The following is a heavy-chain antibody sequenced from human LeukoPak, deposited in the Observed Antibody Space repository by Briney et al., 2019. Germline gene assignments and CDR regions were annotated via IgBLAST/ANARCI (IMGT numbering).Heavy chain of an antibody. CDR3: ARDFASSWPFDY. J-gene: IGHJ4*02. D-gene: IGHD6-13*01. Sequence: ASVKVSCKASGYTFTGYYMHWVRQAPGQGLEWMGRINPNSGDTNYAQKFQDRVTMTRDTSITTAYMELNRLRSDDTAVYYCARDFASSWPFDYWGQGTLVTVSS. CDR1: GYTFTGYY. V-gene: IGHV1-2*06. CDR2: INPNSGDT.